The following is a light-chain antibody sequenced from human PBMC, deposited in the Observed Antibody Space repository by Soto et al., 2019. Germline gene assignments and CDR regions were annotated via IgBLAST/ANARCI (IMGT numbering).Light chain of an antibody. Sequence: QSVLTQPPSVSGAPGWRVTISCTGSSSNIGAGYDVHWYQQLPGTAPKLLIYGNSNRPSGVPDRFSGSKSGTSASLAITGLQAEDEADYYCQSYDSSLSGATVFGGGTKLTVL. CDR3: QSYDSSLSGATV. J-gene: IGLJ2*01. CDR2: GNS. CDR1: SSNIGAGYD. V-gene: IGLV1-40*01.